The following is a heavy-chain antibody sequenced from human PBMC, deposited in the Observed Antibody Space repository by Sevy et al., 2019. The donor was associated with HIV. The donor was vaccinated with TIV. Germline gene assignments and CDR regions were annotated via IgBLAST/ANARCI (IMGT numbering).Heavy chain of an antibody. CDR1: GGSLSGYY. D-gene: IGHD1-26*01. V-gene: IGHV4-34*01. CDR3: ARGLIVGSTTYYYYYMDV. CDR2: INHSGST. Sequence: SETLSLTCTVYGGSLSGYYWSWIRQPPGKGLEWIGEINHSGSTNYNPSLKSRVTISVDTSKNQFSLKLSSVTAADTAVYYCARGLIVGSTTYYYYYMDVWGKGTTVTVSS. J-gene: IGHJ6*03.